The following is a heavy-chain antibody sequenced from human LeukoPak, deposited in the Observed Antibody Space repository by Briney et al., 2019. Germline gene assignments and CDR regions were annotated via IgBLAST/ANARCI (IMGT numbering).Heavy chain of an antibody. J-gene: IGHJ3*02. CDR1: GFTFSSYS. V-gene: IGHV3-21*01. CDR3: ARAPYCYYDSSGYDDAFDI. D-gene: IGHD3-22*01. CDR2: ISSSSSYI. Sequence: GGSLRLSCAASGFTFSSYSMNWVRQAPGKGLEWVSSISSSSSYIYYADSVKGRFTISRDNAKNSLYLQMNSLRAEDTAVYYCARAPYCYYDSSGYDDAFDIWGQGTMVTVSS.